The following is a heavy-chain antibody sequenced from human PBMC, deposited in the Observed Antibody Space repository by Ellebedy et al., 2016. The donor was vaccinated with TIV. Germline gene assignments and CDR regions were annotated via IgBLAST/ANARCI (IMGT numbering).Heavy chain of an antibody. CDR3: ARYCSSTSCNTHWYLDL. CDR1: GGSISRGGYS. D-gene: IGHD2-2*01. Sequence: SETLSLXXAVSGGSISRGGYSWSWIRQPPGKGLEWIGYIYHSGSTFYNPSLRSRVTISVDRSKNQFSLKLSSVTAADTAMYYCARYCSSTSCNTHWYLDLWGRGTLVTVSS. J-gene: IGHJ2*01. V-gene: IGHV4-30-2*01. CDR2: IYHSGST.